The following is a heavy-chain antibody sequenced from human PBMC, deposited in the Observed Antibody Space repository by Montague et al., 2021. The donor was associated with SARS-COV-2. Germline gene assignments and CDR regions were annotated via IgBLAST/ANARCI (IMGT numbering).Heavy chain of an antibody. V-gene: IGHV4-34*01. CDR1: GGSFSSYY. D-gene: IGHD6-6*01. Sequence: SETLSLTCAVSGGSFSSYYWSWIRQPPGKGLEWIAEINHSGSSNXDPSLRSRVTMSVDTSKNQFSLNLNSVTAADTAIYYCARTPTRPLSLDSWGQGTLVTVSS. CDR2: INHSGSS. CDR3: ARTPTRPLSLDS. J-gene: IGHJ4*02.